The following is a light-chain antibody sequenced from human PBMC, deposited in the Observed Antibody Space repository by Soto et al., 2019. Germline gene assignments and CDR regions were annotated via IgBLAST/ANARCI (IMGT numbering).Light chain of an antibody. CDR1: SSDVGGYNY. J-gene: IGLJ1*01. Sequence: QSVLTQPASVSGSPGQSITISCTGTSSDVGGYNYVSWYQQHPGKAPKLMIYEVSNRTSGVSNRFSGSKSGNTASLTISGLQAEDEADYYCSSYTSIITLYVFGSGTKVTVL. CDR2: EVS. CDR3: SSYTSIITLYV. V-gene: IGLV2-14*01.